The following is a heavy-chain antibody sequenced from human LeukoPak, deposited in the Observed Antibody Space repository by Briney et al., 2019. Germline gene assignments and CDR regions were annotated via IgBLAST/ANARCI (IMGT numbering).Heavy chain of an antibody. CDR3: ATRERGDTYGYNY. V-gene: IGHV3-48*01. CDR1: GFTFSSYS. D-gene: IGHD5-18*01. Sequence: PGGSLRLSCAASGFTFSSYSMNWLRQAPGKGLEWVSYISSSSSSMYYADSVKGRFTISRDNAKNSLHLQMNSLRAEDTAVYYCATRERGDTYGYNYWGQGTLVTVSS. J-gene: IGHJ4*02. CDR2: ISSSSSSM.